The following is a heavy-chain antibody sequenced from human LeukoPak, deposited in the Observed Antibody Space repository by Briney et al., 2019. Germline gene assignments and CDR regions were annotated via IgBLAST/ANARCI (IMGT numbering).Heavy chain of an antibody. CDR1: GYTFTSYY. J-gene: IGHJ6*03. D-gene: IGHD3-9*01. CDR2: INPSGGST. V-gene: IGHV1-46*01. CDR3: ARDGERYFDWLLYTPRYMDV. Sequence: ASVKVSCKASGYTFTSYYMHWVRQAPGQGLEWMGIINPSGGSTSYAQKFQGRVTMTRDMSTSTVYMELSSLRSEDTAVYYCARDGERYFDWLLYTPRYMDVWGKGTTVTVSS.